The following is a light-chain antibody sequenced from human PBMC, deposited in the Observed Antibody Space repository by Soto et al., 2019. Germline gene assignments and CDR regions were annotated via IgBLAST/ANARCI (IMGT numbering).Light chain of an antibody. CDR2: GNS. CDR3: QSYDSSLCGSV. V-gene: IGLV1-40*01. Sequence: QSVLTQPPSVSGAPGQRVTISCTGSSSNIGATYHVHWYQQLPGTAPKLLIYGNSNRPSGVPDRFSGSKSGTSASLAITGLQAEVEADYYCQSYDSSLCGSVFGGGTKLTVL. J-gene: IGLJ3*02. CDR1: SSNIGATYH.